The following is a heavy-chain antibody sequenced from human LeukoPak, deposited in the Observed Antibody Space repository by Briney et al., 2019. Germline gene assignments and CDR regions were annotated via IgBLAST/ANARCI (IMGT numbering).Heavy chain of an antibody. Sequence: GGSLRLSCAASGFTFSTYWMSWVRQAPGKWLEWVANIHQDGNEKYYEDSVKGRFTICRDNAKNSPYLQTNSMRAKGTAVYYCGRGDKFSGEYWGEGTVVSVSS. CDR2: IHQDGNEK. J-gene: IGHJ4*02. D-gene: IGHD3-10*01. V-gene: IGHV3-7*04. CDR1: GFTFSTYW. CDR3: GRGDKFSGEY.